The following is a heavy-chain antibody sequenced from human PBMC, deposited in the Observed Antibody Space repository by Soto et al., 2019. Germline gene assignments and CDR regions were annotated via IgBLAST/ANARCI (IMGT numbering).Heavy chain of an antibody. J-gene: IGHJ4*02. CDR2: IYYSGST. CDR1: GGSISSYY. CDR3: AGTDYDYIWGSYRYKNFDY. V-gene: IGHV4-59*01. D-gene: IGHD3-16*02. Sequence: TSETLSLTCTVSGGSISSYYWSWIRQPPGKGLERIGYIYYSGSTNYNPSLKSRVTISVGTSKDQFSLKLSSVTAADTAVYYCAGTDYDYIWGSYRYKNFDYWGQGTLVTVSS.